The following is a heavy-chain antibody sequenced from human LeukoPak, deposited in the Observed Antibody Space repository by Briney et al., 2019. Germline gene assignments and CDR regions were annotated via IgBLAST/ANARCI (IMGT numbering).Heavy chain of an antibody. CDR1: GFAFSDYY. Sequence: GGSLRLPCAASGFAFSDYYMNWIRQAPGKGLEWVSYISSSGSTIYYADSVKGRFTISRDNAKNLLYLQMNSLRAEDTAVYYCARQYSYGSRAFDYWGQGTLVTVSS. CDR2: ISSSGSTI. J-gene: IGHJ4*02. D-gene: IGHD5-18*01. V-gene: IGHV3-11*01. CDR3: ARQYSYGSRAFDY.